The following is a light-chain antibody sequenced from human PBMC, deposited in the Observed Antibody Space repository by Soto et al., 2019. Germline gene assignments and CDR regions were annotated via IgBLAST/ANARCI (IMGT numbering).Light chain of an antibody. Sequence: DIQMTQSPSTLSGSVGDRVSITCRASQTISSWLAWYQQKPGKAPKLLIYKASTLKSGVPSRFSGSGSGTEFTLTISSLQTDDFSTYYCQQYHSYWTFGQGTK. CDR1: QTISSW. CDR2: KAS. CDR3: QQYHSYWT. J-gene: IGKJ1*01. V-gene: IGKV1-5*03.